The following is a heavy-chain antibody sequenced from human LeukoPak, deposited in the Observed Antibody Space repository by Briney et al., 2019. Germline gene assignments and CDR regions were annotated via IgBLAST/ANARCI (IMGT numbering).Heavy chain of an antibody. CDR2: ISGSGGST. CDR3: AKGGGFSSSWLANWFDP. V-gene: IGHV3-23*01. CDR1: GFTFSSYS. J-gene: IGHJ5*02. D-gene: IGHD6-6*01. Sequence: GGSLRLSCAASGFTFSSYSMNWVRQAPGKGLEWVSGISGSGGSTNHADSMKGRFTISRDNSKNTLYLQMNSLRAEDTALYCAKGGGFSSSWLANWFDPWGQGTLVTVSS.